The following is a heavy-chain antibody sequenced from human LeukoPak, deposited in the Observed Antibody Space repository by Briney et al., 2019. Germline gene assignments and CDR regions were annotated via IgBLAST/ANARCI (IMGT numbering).Heavy chain of an antibody. Sequence: GGSLRLSCAASGFTFNSYSMNWFRQAPGKGLEWVSSISSSSRFIYYADSVKGRFTISRDNAKNSLYLQMTSLRAADTAVYYCAREMMATISGRPSDAFDIWGQGTMVTVSS. CDR2: ISSSSRFI. CDR1: GFTFNSYS. CDR3: AREMMATISGRPSDAFDI. D-gene: IGHD5-24*01. J-gene: IGHJ3*02. V-gene: IGHV3-21*01.